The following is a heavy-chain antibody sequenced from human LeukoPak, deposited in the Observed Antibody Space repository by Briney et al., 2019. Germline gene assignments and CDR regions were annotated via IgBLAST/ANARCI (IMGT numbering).Heavy chain of an antibody. D-gene: IGHD6-19*01. CDR1: GFTVSSNY. CDR3: AKTEYSTGWYYFDY. V-gene: IGHV3-53*01. J-gene: IGHJ4*02. CDR2: IYSGDST. Sequence: GGSLRLSCAASGFTVSSNYMSWVRQAPGKGLEWLSFIYSGDSTYYADSVKGRFTISRDNFKNTLYLQMNSLRVEDTAVYYCAKTEYSTGWYYFDYWGQGTLVTASS.